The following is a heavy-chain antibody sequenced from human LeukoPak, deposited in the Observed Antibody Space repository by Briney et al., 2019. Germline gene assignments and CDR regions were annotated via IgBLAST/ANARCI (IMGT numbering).Heavy chain of an antibody. CDR2: VSAYNGNT. CDR3: GRHDGGSGWPWLGIDY. Sequence: ASVKVSCKASGYTFTSYGISWVRQAPGQGLEWMGWVSAYNGNTNYAQKFQGRVTMTTDTPTSTVYMELGSLRSDDTAVYYCGRHDGGSGWPWLGIDYWGQGTLVTVSS. CDR1: GYTFTSYG. D-gene: IGHD6-25*01. V-gene: IGHV1-18*01. J-gene: IGHJ4*02.